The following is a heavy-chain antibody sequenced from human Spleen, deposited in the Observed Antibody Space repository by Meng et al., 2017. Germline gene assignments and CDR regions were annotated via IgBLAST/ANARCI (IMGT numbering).Heavy chain of an antibody. D-gene: IGHD5-18*01. V-gene: IGHV3-21*01. CDR2: ISSSSSYI. J-gene: IGHJ4*02. Sequence: GESLKISCAASGFTFSSYSMNWVRQAPGKGLEWVSSISSSSSYIYYADSVKGRLTISRDNAKNSLYLQMNSLRAEDTAVYYCARPSHTDYFDYWGQGTLVTVSS. CDR3: ARPSHTDYFDY. CDR1: GFTFSSYS.